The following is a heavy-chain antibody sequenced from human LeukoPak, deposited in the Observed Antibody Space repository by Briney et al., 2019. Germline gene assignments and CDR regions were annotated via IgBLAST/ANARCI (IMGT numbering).Heavy chain of an antibody. V-gene: IGHV4-39*07. J-gene: IGHJ4*02. CDR2: IYYSGSA. CDR3: ARGRGSSWYYFDS. CDR1: GGSISSSTYY. D-gene: IGHD6-13*01. Sequence: SETLSLTCTVSGGSISSSTYYWGWIRQPPGKGLEWIASIYYSGSAYYNPSLKSRVTISVDTSKNQFSLKLSSVTAADTAVYYCARGRGSSWYYFDSWGQGTLVTVSS.